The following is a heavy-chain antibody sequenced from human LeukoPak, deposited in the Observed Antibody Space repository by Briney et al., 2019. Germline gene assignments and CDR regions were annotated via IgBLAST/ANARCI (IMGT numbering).Heavy chain of an antibody. V-gene: IGHV3-30*02. J-gene: IGHJ4*02. CDR2: IRYDGSNK. CDR1: GFTFSSYG. Sequence: GGSLRLSCAASGFTFSSYGMHWVRQAPGKGLEWVAFIRYDGSNKYYADSVKGRFTISRDNSKNTLYVQMNSLRAEDTAVYYCAKDRGKGIAVAGTVGYWGQGTLVTVSS. CDR3: AKDRGKGIAVAGTVGY. D-gene: IGHD6-19*01.